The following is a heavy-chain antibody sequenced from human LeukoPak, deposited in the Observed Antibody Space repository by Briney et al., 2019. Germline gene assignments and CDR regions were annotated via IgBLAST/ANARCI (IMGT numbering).Heavy chain of an antibody. CDR2: IRNDGSHK. Sequence: GGSLRLSCASSGFTFSSYGMHWVRQGPGKGLEWVAFIRNDGSHKYYADSVKGRFTISRDNSKNTLYLQMNSLRADDTAVYYCAKAGGSSWDPFDYWGQGTLVTVSS. CDR1: GFTFSSYG. CDR3: AKAGGSSWDPFDY. V-gene: IGHV3-30*02. J-gene: IGHJ4*02. D-gene: IGHD6-13*01.